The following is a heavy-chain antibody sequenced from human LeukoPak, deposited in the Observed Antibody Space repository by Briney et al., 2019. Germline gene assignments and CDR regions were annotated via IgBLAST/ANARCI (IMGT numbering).Heavy chain of an antibody. V-gene: IGHV3-21*01. CDR1: GFAFNNYD. CDR3: SCSSPPQRRSSQPDY. D-gene: IGHD6-19*01. Sequence: GGSLRLSCAASGFAFNNYDMTWVRQAPGKGLEWVSSIGYSSFFIYYADSVRSRFTISRDNAKNSVYLQMNTLRAEDTAVYYCSCSSPPQRRSSQPDYWGQGTLVTVSS. J-gene: IGHJ4*02. CDR2: IGYSSFFI.